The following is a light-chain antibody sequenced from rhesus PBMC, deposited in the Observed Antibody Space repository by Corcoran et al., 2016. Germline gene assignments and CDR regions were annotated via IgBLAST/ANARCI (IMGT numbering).Light chain of an antibody. Sequence: DIQVTQSPSYLSASVGDRVTITCRASENVNNYLNWYQQKPGKAPKLLISNASTLVSGVPSRFSGSGSGTDYTFTISSLQPEDVASYYCQQGYGTPFTFGPGTKLDIK. CDR2: NAS. V-gene: IGKV1-74*01. CDR3: QQGYGTPFT. CDR1: ENVNNY. J-gene: IGKJ3*01.